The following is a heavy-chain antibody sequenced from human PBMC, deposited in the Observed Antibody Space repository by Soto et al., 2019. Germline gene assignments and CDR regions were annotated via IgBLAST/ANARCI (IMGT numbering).Heavy chain of an antibody. CDR2: IDPSDSYT. CDR1: GYSFTSYW. CDR3: ARRCSGGSCYSGDFDY. Sequence: GESLKISCEGSGYSFTSYWISWVRQMPGKGLEWMGRIDPSDSYTNYSPSFQGHVTISADKSISTAYLQWSSLKASDTAMYYCARRCSGGSCYSGDFDYWGQGTLVTVSS. D-gene: IGHD2-15*01. V-gene: IGHV5-10-1*01. J-gene: IGHJ4*02.